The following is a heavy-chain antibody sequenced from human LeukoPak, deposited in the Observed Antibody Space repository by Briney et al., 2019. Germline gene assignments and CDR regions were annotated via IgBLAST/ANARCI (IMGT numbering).Heavy chain of an antibody. D-gene: IGHD3-10*01. Sequence: PSETLSLTYAVYGGSFSGYYWSWIRQPPGKELEWIGEINHSGSTNYNPSLKSRVTISVDTSKNQFSLKLSSVTAADTAVYYCARGGYMVRGVIDYWGQGTLVTVSS. V-gene: IGHV4-34*01. J-gene: IGHJ4*02. CDR2: INHSGST. CDR1: GGSFSGYY. CDR3: ARGGYMVRGVIDY.